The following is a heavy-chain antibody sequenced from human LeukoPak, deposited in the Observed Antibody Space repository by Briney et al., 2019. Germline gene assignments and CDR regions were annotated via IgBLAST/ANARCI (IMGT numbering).Heavy chain of an antibody. J-gene: IGHJ4*02. Sequence: GASVKVSCKASGYTFSDYYIHWVRQAPGQGLEWVGWINPNSGGTDSAQKLQGRATMTRDTSISATYMELRTLTSDDTAVYYCARGTRGSYSSIHDWGQGTLVTVSS. CDR1: GYTFSDYY. CDR2: INPNSGGT. D-gene: IGHD1-26*01. CDR3: ARGTRGSYSSIHD. V-gene: IGHV1-2*02.